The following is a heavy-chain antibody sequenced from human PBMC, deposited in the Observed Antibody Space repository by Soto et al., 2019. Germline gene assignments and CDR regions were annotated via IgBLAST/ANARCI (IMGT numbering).Heavy chain of an antibody. CDR1: GLDFSVYW. CDR2: IKFDGSEK. D-gene: IGHD2-2*01. J-gene: IGHJ5*02. CDR3: VKDGGYCSSATCYSPRNHYFDA. Sequence: PGGSLRLSCAASGLDFSVYWMSWVRQAPGKGPEWVANIKFDGSEKQYVDSVKCRFTISRDNARNSVFLQMNSLRAGDTAVYYCVKDGGYCSSATCYSPRNHYFDAWGQGTLVTVSS. V-gene: IGHV3-7*03.